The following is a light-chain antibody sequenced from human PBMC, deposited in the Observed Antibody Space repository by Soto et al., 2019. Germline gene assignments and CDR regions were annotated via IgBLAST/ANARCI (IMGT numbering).Light chain of an antibody. V-gene: IGKV1-5*01. J-gene: IGKJ1*01. CDR2: DAS. CDR1: QSFSGT. Sequence: DIQMTQSPSTLSASVGYRVTITCRASQSFSGTLAWYQQKPGKAPKLLIYDASSLERAVPSRFSGSGSGTEFTLTISSLQPDDFATYYCQQYNSLWTFGQGTTGDIK. CDR3: QQYNSLWT.